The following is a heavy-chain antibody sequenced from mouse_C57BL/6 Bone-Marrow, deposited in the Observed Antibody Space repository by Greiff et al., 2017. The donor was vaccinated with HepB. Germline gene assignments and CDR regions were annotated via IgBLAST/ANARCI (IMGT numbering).Heavy chain of an antibody. V-gene: IGHV5-6*01. D-gene: IGHD1-1*01. J-gene: IGHJ2*01. CDR3: ARHGTTVVVPFDY. CDR2: ISSGGSYT. Sequence: EVKVVESGGDLVKPGGSLKLSCAASGFTFSSYGMSWVRQTPDKRLEWVATISSGGSYTYYPDSVKGRFTISRDNAKNTLYLQMSSLKSEDTAMYYCARHGTTVVVPFDYWGQGTTLTVSS. CDR1: GFTFSSYG.